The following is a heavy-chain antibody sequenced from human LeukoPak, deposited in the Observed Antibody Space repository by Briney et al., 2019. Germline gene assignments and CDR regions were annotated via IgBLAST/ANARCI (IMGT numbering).Heavy chain of an antibody. CDR1: GGSFIGYY. J-gene: IGHJ4*02. D-gene: IGHD3-10*01. CDR3: ARGYFDYYGSGSYYNLIDY. V-gene: IGHV4-34*01. Sequence: PSETLSLTCAVSGGSFIGYYWSWIRQPPGKGLEWIGEINHSRATNYNPSLKSRVTISVVTSKKGFSLELKSVTAADTAIYYCARGYFDYYGSGSYYNLIDYWGQGILVTVSS. CDR2: INHSRAT.